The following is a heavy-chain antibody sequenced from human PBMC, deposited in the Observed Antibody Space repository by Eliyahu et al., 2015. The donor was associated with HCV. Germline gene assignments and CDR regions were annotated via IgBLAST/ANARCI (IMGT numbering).Heavy chain of an antibody. Sequence: QVQLQESGPGLVKPSETLSLSCVVSGASISSYYWSWIRQPPGKGLEWVGYIYSSVTTHHHPPLKSRVTISLDTSKNQLSLKLSSVTAADTAVYYCARGELSALYYMDVWGKGTTVTVSS. CDR1: GASISSYY. CDR2: IYSSVTT. J-gene: IGHJ6*03. CDR3: ARGELSALYYMDV. V-gene: IGHV4-59*12. D-gene: IGHD1-7*01.